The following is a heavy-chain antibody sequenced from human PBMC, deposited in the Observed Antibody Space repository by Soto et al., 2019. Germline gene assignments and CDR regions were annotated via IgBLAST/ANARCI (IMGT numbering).Heavy chain of an antibody. CDR2: INHSGRT. CDR3: ARGPAHYDFWTGYSTREYYFDY. D-gene: IGHD3-3*01. J-gene: IGHJ4*02. Sequence: SETLSLTCAVYGGSFSGYYWSWIRQPPGKGLEWIGEINHSGRTNYNPSLKSRVTISADTSKNQFSLKLSSVTAADTGVYQCARGPAHYDFWTGYSTREYYFDYWGQGALVTVSS. CDR1: GGSFSGYY. V-gene: IGHV4-34*01.